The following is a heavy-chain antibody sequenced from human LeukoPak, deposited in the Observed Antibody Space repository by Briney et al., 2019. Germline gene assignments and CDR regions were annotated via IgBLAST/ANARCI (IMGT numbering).Heavy chain of an antibody. CDR1: GFSFNNYG. Sequence: GGSLRLSCAASGFSFNNYGMHWVRQAPGEGLEWVAAIWYDGTHEFYVDSVKGRFTISRDNSKNTLCLQMNTLRAEDTAMYYCAKDADDYGDSYFDSWGHGTLVTVSS. CDR2: IWYDGTHE. J-gene: IGHJ4*01. D-gene: IGHD4-17*01. V-gene: IGHV3-33*06. CDR3: AKDADDYGDSYFDS.